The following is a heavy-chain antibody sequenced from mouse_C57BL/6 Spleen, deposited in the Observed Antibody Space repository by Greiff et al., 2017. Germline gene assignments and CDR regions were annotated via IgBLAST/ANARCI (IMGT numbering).Heavy chain of an antibody. J-gene: IGHJ3*01. CDR2: IRLKSDNYAT. V-gene: IGHV6-3*01. CDR3: TGSSSYLGWFAY. CDR1: GFTFSNYW. Sequence: EVQRVESGGGLVQPGGSMKLSCVASGFTFSNYWMNWVRQSPEKGLEWVAQIRLKSDNYATHYAESVKGRFTISREDSKSSVYLQMNNLRAEDTGMYYCTGSSSYLGWFAYWGQGTLVTVSA. D-gene: IGHD1-1*01.